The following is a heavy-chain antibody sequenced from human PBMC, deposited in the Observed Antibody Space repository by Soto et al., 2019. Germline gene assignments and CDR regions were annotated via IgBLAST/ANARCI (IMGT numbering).Heavy chain of an antibody. Sequence: ESVGGVVQPGRSLRLSCAASGFTFSSYGMHWVRQAPGKGLEWVAIIWYDGSDKYYSDSVKGRFTISRDNSKNTLYLQMNSLGGEDTAIYYCARGWLAGGYEFDYWGQGTLVTVSS. D-gene: IGHD5-12*01. CDR1: GFTFSSYG. CDR3: ARGWLAGGYEFDY. J-gene: IGHJ4*02. V-gene: IGHV3-33*01. CDR2: IWYDGSDK.